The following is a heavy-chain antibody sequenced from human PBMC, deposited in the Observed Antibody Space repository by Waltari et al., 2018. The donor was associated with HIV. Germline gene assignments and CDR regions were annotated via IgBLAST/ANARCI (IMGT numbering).Heavy chain of an antibody. CDR3: ARAFGFSNSGPVGY. CDR2: ISSDGFTK. D-gene: IGHD5-18*01. J-gene: IGHJ4*02. CDR1: GFTFRSHA. V-gene: IGHV3-30*03. Sequence: IQLLQSGGGVVRPGGSLRLSCAASGFTFRSHAMTWVRQAPAKWLDWVAVISSDGFTKYVDSVKGRFTVSRDISKSTLYVQMNNLRPDDTAVYYCARAFGFSNSGPVGYWGQGTLVIVSS.